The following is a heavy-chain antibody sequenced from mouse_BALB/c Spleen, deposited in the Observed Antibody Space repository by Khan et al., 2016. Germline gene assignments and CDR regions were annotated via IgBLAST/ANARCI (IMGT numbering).Heavy chain of an antibody. CDR2: INPSNGAT. V-gene: IGHV1S81*02. CDR3: ARAGYDYPFSY. CDR1: GYTFTSYY. J-gene: IGHJ3*01. Sequence: QVQLQQSGAGLVKPGASVKLSCKASGYTFTSYYMYWVKQWPGQGLEWIGEINPSNGATNFNERIKSKATPNVDKSSSTTYMQYSRLTSEDSAVDSCARAGYDYPFSYWGQGTLVTVSA. D-gene: IGHD2-4*01.